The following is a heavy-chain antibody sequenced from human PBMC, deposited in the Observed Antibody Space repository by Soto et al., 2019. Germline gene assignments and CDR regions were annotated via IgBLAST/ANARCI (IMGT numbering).Heavy chain of an antibody. J-gene: IGHJ4*02. V-gene: IGHV3-73*01. CDR1: GFIFSDSA. CDR2: IRSKANNYAT. D-gene: IGHD3-3*01. CDR3: TRRCTRDNVGEDY. Sequence: EVQLVESGGGLVQPRGSLKLSCAASGFIFSDSAMHWVRQAAGKGLEWVGRIRSKANNYATSYDASVKGRFTISRDDSQNTAYLQMNSLKLDDTALYYCTRRCTRDNVGEDYWCQGTLVTVSS.